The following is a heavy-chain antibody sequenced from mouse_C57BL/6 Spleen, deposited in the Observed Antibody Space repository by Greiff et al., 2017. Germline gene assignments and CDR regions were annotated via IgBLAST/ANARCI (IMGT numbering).Heavy chain of an antibody. V-gene: IGHV5-17*01. CDR2: LSSGSSTI. CDR3: ATSQSPYYFDY. J-gene: IGHJ2*01. Sequence: EVQGVESGGGLVKPGGSLKLSCAASGFTFSDYGMHWVRQAPEKGMECVAYLSSGSSTIYYADTVKGRFTISRDNAKNTLFLQMTSLRSEDTAMYYCATSQSPYYFDYGGQGTTLTVSS. CDR1: GFTFSDYG.